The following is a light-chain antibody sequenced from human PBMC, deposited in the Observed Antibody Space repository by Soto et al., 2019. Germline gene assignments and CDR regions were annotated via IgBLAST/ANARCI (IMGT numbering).Light chain of an antibody. CDR1: QCVSSY. J-gene: IGKJ1*01. Sequence: EIVLTQSPATLSLSPGERATLSFRASQCVSSYLAWYQQKPGQAPRLLIYGASSRATGIPDRFSGSGSGTDFTLTISRLEPEDFAVYYCQQYGSSRTFGQGTKVDIK. V-gene: IGKV3-20*01. CDR2: GAS. CDR3: QQYGSSRT.